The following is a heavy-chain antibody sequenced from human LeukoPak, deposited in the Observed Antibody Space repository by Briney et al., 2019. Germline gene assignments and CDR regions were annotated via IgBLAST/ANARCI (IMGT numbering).Heavy chain of an antibody. CDR3: ARAWAIAVAGLNSYYFDY. CDR1: GFTFNSYG. V-gene: IGHV3-7*01. D-gene: IGHD6-19*01. J-gene: IGHJ4*02. CDR2: IKQDGSEK. Sequence: GGSLRLSCAASGFTFNSYGMNWVRQAPGKGLEWVANIKQDGSEKYYVDSVKGRFTISRDNAKNSLYLQMNSLRAEDTAVYYCARAWAIAVAGLNSYYFDYWGQGTLVTVSS.